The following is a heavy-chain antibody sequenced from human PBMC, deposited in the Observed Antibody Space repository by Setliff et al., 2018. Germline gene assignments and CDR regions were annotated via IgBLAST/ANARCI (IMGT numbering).Heavy chain of an antibody. V-gene: IGHV4-59*01. CDR1: GGSISSYY. D-gene: IGHD3-16*02. Sequence: LSLPCTVSGGSISSYYWSWVRQPPGKGLEWIGYIYFSGSTDYNPSLKSRVTISVDTSKNQFSLNLSSVTAADTAVYYCARGYHYYYMDVWGKGTTVTVSS. CDR2: IYFSGST. J-gene: IGHJ6*03. CDR3: ARGYHYYYMDV.